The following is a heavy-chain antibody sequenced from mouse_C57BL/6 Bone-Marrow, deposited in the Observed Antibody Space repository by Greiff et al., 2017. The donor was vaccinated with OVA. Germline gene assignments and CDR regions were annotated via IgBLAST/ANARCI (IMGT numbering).Heavy chain of an antibody. CDR1: GYTFTDYY. CDR3: ARGGIRRDFDY. V-gene: IGHV1-26*01. D-gene: IGHD2-12*01. CDR2: INPNNGGT. J-gene: IGHJ2*01. Sequence: VQLKQSGPELVKPGASVKISCKASGYTFTDYYMNWVKQSHGKSLEWIGDINPNNGGTSYNQKFKGKATLTVDKSSSTAYMELRSLTSEDSAVYYCARGGIRRDFDYWGQGTTLTVSS.